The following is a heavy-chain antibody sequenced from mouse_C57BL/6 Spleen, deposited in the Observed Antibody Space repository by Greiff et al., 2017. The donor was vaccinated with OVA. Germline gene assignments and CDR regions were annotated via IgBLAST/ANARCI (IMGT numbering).Heavy chain of an antibody. V-gene: IGHV1-55*01. CDR1: GYTFTSYW. J-gene: IGHJ1*03. Sequence: QVQLQQPGAELVKPGASVKMSCKASGYTFTSYWITWVKQRPGQGLEWIGDIYPGSGSTNYNEKFKSKATLTVDTSSSTAYMQLSSLTSEDSAVYYCARFTTVVDWYFDVWGTGTTVTVS. CDR2: IYPGSGST. CDR3: ARFTTVVDWYFDV. D-gene: IGHD1-1*01.